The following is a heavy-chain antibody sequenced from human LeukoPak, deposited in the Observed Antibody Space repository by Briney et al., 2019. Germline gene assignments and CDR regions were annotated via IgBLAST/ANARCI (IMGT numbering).Heavy chain of an antibody. V-gene: IGHV4-4*07. D-gene: IGHD1-1*01. CDR2: IYTSGSI. Sequence: SETLSLTCTVSGVSISNNDWNWIRQPAGKGLEWIGRIYTSGSIDYNSSFESRVTMSVDTSKNQFSLRLSSVTAADTAVYYCAREYDGWNDYWGQGTLVTVSS. CDR3: AREYDGWNDY. CDR1: GVSISNND. J-gene: IGHJ4*02.